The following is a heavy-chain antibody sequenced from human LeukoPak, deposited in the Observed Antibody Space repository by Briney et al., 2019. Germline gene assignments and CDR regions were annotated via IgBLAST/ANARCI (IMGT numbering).Heavy chain of an antibody. CDR3: ARGQSGWPYYFDY. D-gene: IGHD6-19*01. CDR1: GGSISSYY. Sequence: KPSETLSLTCTVSGGSISSYYWNWIRQPPGKGLEWIGYMYYSGSTNYNPSLKSRVTISVDTSKNQFSLKLSSVTAADTAVYYCARGQSGWPYYFDYWGQGTLVTVSS. J-gene: IGHJ4*02. CDR2: MYYSGST. V-gene: IGHV4-59*01.